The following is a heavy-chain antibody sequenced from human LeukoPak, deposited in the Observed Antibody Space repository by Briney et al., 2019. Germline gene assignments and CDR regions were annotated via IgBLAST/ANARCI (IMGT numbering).Heavy chain of an antibody. CDR2: INPNSGGT. D-gene: IGHD6-19*01. V-gene: IGHV1-2*02. J-gene: IGHJ4*02. CDR3: ARDLQQWLVPADFDY. Sequence: ASVKVFCKASGYTFTGYYMHWVRQAPGQGLEWMGWINPNSGGTNYAQKFQGRVTMTRDTSISTAYMELSRLRSDDTAVYYCARDLQQWLVPADFDYWGQGTLVTVSS. CDR1: GYTFTGYY.